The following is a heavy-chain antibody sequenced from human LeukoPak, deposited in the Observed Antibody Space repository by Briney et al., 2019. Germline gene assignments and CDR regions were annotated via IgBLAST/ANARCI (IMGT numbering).Heavy chain of an antibody. V-gene: IGHV3-30*18. D-gene: IGHD6-6*01. CDR2: IWYGGSNK. J-gene: IGHJ4*02. CDR3: AKSASIAARRGDYYFDY. CDR1: GFTFSSYG. Sequence: PGRSLRLSCAASGFTFSSYGMHWVRQAPGKGLEWVAVIWYGGSNKYYADSVKGRFTISRDNSKNTLYLQMNSLRAEDTAVYYCAKSASIAARRGDYYFDYWGQGTLVTVSS.